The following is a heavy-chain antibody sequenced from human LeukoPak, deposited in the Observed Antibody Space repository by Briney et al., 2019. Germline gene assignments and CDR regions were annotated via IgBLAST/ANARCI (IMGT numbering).Heavy chain of an antibody. Sequence: GTSLRLSCVASGLAFSRRTMHWVRRAPGKGLQWVAVIASDGRSTYYVASVKGRLTIHRDTPKNTLYVQMNRLRDEDTAVYYCASEFRVGWPFDYWGQGTLVTVSS. J-gene: IGHJ4*02. CDR1: GLAFSRRT. V-gene: IGHV3-30*04. CDR2: IASDGRST. D-gene: IGHD6-19*01. CDR3: ASEFRVGWPFDY.